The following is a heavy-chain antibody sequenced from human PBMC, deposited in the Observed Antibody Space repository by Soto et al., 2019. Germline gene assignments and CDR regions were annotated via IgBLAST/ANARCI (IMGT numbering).Heavy chain of an antibody. Sequence: QVQLVQSGAEVKKPGASVKVSCKASGYTFTSYYMHWVRQAPGQGLEWMGIINPSGGSTSYAQKFQGLYTMTSDTSTSKVYMELSSLRYEDTAVYYCARGMTTVTSDAFDIWGQGKMVTVSS. CDR2: INPSGGST. CDR3: ARGMTTVTSDAFDI. J-gene: IGHJ3*02. V-gene: IGHV1-46*01. D-gene: IGHD4-4*01. CDR1: GYTFTSYY.